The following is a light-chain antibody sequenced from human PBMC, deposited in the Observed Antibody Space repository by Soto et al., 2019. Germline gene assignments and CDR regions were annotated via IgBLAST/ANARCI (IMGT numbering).Light chain of an antibody. CDR1: QSIGIW. CDR3: QQYNTNPIT. Sequence: DIQMTQSPSTLPASVGDRVTITCRASQSIGIWLAWYQQKPGKAPKLLIYGASSLESGVPSRFSGSGSGIEFTLTITSLQPDDFATYYCQQYNTNPITFGPGTKVDIK. V-gene: IGKV1-5*01. J-gene: IGKJ3*01. CDR2: GAS.